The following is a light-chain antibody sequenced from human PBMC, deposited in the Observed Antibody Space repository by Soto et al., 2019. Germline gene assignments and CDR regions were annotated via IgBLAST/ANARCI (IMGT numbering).Light chain of an antibody. V-gene: IGKV4-1*01. Sequence: DIVMTQSPDSLAVSLGERATINCKSSQSVLHSSNNKNFLAWYQQKPGQPPKLLISWAPTRESGVPDRFSGSGSGTDFTLTISSLQAEDVAVYYCQQSYGTPRTFGQGTKVEIK. J-gene: IGKJ1*01. CDR3: QQSYGTPRT. CDR1: QSVLHSSNNKNF. CDR2: WAP.